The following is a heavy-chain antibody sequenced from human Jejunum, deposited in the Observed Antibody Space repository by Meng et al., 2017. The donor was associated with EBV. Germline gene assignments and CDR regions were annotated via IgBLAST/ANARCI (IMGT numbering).Heavy chain of an antibody. J-gene: IGHJ4*02. D-gene: IGHD3-22*01. CDR2: VYYRGNT. V-gene: IGHV4-61*01. CDR3: GKGLDYYERSGYPDF. Sequence: ESGSGLVKAWAPVLLSCNVAGGSGILASYAWVWNRQSQGQGLAWIRYVYYRGNTNYNPSRKSRATITVDTSKNQFTLMLSSVTAADTDVYYCGKGLDYYERSGYPDFWGQGTLVTVSS. CDR1: GGSGILASYA.